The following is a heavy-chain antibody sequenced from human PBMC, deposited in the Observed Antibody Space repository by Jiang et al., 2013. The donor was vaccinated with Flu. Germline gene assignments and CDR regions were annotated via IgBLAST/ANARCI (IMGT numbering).Heavy chain of an antibody. V-gene: IGHV3-23*04. CDR2: VSGSGDNT. J-gene: IGHJ4*02. D-gene: IGHD6-19*01. CDR1: GFTFSSYV. Sequence: VQLVESGGGLVQPGGSLRLSCAASGFTFSSYVMTWVRQPPGKGLEWVSGVSGSGDNTYYTDSVKGRFTISRDNSKNTLDLQMNSLRAEDTAVYYCAKVRVTGTYVVDYVGQGTLVTVSS. CDR3: AKVRVTGTYVVDY.